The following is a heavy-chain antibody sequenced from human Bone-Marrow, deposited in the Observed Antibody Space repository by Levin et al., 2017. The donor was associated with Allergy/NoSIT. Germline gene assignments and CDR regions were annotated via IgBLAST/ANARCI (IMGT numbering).Heavy chain of an antibody. CDR2: ISSSCSTI. V-gene: IGHV3-11*01. Sequence: GESLKISCAASGFTFSDYYMSWIRQAPGKGLEWVSYISSSCSTIYYADSVKGRFTISRDNAKNSLYLQMNSLRAEDTAVYYCARESRRDTYYDFWSGYYTLRDYYYDGMDVWGQGTTVTVSS. CDR3: ARESRRDTYYDFWSGYYTLRDYYYDGMDV. CDR1: GFTFSDYY. J-gene: IGHJ6*02. D-gene: IGHD3-3*01.